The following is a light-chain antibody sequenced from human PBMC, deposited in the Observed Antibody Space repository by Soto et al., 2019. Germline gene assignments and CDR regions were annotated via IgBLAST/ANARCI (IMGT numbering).Light chain of an antibody. J-gene: IGKJ1*01. V-gene: IGKV3-15*01. CDR1: QSVSSY. CDR3: QQYNRWT. Sequence: EIVLTPSPATLSLSPGERATLSCRASQSVSSYLAWYQQKPGQAPRLLIHGASTRATGFPARFSGSGSGTEFTLTISSLQPDDFATYYCQQYNRWTFGQGTKVDIK. CDR2: GAS.